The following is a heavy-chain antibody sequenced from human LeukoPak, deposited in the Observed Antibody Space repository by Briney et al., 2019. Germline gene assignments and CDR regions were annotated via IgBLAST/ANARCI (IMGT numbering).Heavy chain of an antibody. V-gene: IGHV4-30-4*01. CDR1: GGSISIVDSY. CDR2: IYYSGST. J-gene: IGHJ5*02. Sequence: SETLTLTCTVSGGSISIVDSYWSWLRQPPGKGLEWIGYIYYSGSTYYNPSLKSRVTISVDTSKNQFSLKLSSVTAVHTAVYDSARAAIAAAGLTWFARWGQGPLVTVSS. D-gene: IGHD6-13*01. CDR3: ARAAIAAAGLTWFAR.